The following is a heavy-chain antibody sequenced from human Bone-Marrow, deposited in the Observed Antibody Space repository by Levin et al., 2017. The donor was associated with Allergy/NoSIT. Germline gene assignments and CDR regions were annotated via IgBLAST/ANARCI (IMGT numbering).Heavy chain of an antibody. CDR3: ARAGYNDYRVPYYAMDL. D-gene: IGHD1-1*01. V-gene: IGHV3-33*01. Sequence: GGSLRLSCAASGFNFRIYGMHWVRQAPGKGLTWVAFIWNDGTNKYYADSVEGRFTISRDNSKNTVSLQMHSLGAEDAGVYYCARAGYNDYRVPYYAMDLWGQGATVTVTS. CDR2: IWNDGTNK. J-gene: IGHJ6*02. CDR1: GFNFRIYG.